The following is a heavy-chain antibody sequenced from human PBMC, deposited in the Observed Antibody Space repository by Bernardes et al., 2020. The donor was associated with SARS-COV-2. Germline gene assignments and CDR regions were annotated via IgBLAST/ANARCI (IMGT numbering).Heavy chain of an antibody. CDR1: GFTFSSYR. J-gene: IGHJ4*02. D-gene: IGHD5-12*01. Sequence: GGSLRLSCAASGFTFSSYRMNWVRQAPGKGLEWVANIKQDGSEKYYVDSVKGRFTISRDNAKNSLYLQMNSLRAEDTAVYYCTSVEEYSGYDLYFDYWGQGTLVTVSS. CDR3: TSVEEYSGYDLYFDY. V-gene: IGHV3-7*03. CDR2: IKQDGSEK.